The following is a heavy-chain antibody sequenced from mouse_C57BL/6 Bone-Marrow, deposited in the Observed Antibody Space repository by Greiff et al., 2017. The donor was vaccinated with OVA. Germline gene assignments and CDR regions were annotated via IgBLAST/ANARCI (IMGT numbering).Heavy chain of an antibody. J-gene: IGHJ1*03. V-gene: IGHV7-1*01. CDR1: GFTFSDFY. CDR3: ARDPGRYFDV. Sequence: DVMLVESGGGLVQSGRSLRLSCATSGFTFSDFYMEWVRQAPGKGLEWIAASRNKANDYTTEYSASVKGRFIVSRDTSQSILYLQMNALRAEDTAIYYCARDPGRYFDVWGTGTTVTVSS. CDR2: SRNKANDYTT. D-gene: IGHD4-1*01.